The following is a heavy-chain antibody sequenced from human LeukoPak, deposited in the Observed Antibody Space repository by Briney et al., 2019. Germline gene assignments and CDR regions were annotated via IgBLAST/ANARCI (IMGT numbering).Heavy chain of an antibody. CDR1: GGSISSYY. V-gene: IGHV4-59*01. Sequence: SETLSLTCTVSGGSISSYYWSWIRQPPGKGLEWIGYIYYSGSTNYNPSLKSRVTISVDTSKNQFPLKLSSVTAADTAVYYCARGREGWFDPWGQGTLVTVSS. J-gene: IGHJ5*02. CDR2: IYYSGST. CDR3: ARGREGWFDP.